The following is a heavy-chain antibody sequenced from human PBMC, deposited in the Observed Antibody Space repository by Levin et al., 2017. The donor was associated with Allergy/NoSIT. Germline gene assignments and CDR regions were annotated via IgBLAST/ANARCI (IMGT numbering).Heavy chain of an antibody. CDR2: ISTSGTTI. CDR3: ARDDCSSSSCYSMDAFDL. CDR1: GFTFSSHE. D-gene: IGHD2-2*01. J-gene: IGHJ3*01. V-gene: IGHV3-48*03. Sequence: PGGSLRLSCAASGFTFSSHEMSWVRQAPGKGLEWVSYISTSGTTISYADSVKGRFTISRDNAKNSLYLQMNSLRAEDTAVYYCARDDCSSSSCYSMDAFDLWGQGTMVNVSS.